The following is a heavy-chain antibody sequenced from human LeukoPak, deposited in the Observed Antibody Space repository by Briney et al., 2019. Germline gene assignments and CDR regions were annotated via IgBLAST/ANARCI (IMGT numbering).Heavy chain of an antibody. CDR3: ARSFARDSDILTGYYIGAY. J-gene: IGHJ4*02. V-gene: IGHV1-18*01. D-gene: IGHD3-9*01. Sequence: ASVKVSCKASGYTFTNNGISWVRQAPGQGLEWMGWISAYDRNINSAQKFQGRLTMTTDTSTSTAYMELRSLRSADTAVYYCARSFARDSDILTGYYIGAYWGQGTLITVSS. CDR1: GYTFTNNG. CDR2: ISAYDRNI.